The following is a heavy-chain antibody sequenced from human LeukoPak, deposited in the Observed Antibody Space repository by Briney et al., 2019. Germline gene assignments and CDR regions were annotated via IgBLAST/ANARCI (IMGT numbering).Heavy chain of an antibody. D-gene: IGHD3-3*01. V-gene: IGHV3-74*01. CDR3: ARGGVDDFWSGYYLFDY. CDR2: INSDGSST. J-gene: IGHJ4*02. Sequence: GGSLRLSCAASGFTFSRYWMHWVRQAPGKGLVWVSRINSDGSSTSYADSVKGRFTISRDNAKNTLYLQMNSLRAEDTAVYYCARGGVDDFWSGYYLFDYWGQGTLVTVSS. CDR1: GFTFSRYW.